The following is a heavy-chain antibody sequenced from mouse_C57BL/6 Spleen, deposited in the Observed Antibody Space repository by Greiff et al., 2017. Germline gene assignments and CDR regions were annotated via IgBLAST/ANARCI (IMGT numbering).Heavy chain of an antibody. V-gene: IGHV14-2*01. CDR3: ARNGYDSYFDY. CDR2: IDPEDGDT. D-gene: IGHD2-2*01. J-gene: IGHJ2*01. CDR1: GFNIKDYY. Sequence: EVKLMESGAELVKPGASVKLSCTASGFNIKDYYMHWVKQRTEQGLEWIGRIDPEDGDTKYAPKFQGKATITADTSSNTAYLQLSSLTSEDSAGYYGARNGYDSYFDYWGQGTTLTVSS.